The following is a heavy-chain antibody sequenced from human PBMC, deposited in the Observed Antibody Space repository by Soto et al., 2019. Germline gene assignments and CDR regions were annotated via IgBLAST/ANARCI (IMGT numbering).Heavy chain of an antibody. D-gene: IGHD2-15*01. Sequence: QVQLQQWGAGLLKPSDTLSLTCAVYGGSFSYYYWTWVRQPPGKGLEWIGEINHNGSASYNPSLKSRLTMSLDTSNHQFSLRLSSVTAADTAVYYCASQGYCRDLRCYRSTGFWSFDLWGRGTLVTVSS. CDR1: GGSFSYYY. J-gene: IGHJ2*01. CDR3: ASQGYCRDLRCYRSTGFWSFDL. V-gene: IGHV4-34*01. CDR2: INHNGSA.